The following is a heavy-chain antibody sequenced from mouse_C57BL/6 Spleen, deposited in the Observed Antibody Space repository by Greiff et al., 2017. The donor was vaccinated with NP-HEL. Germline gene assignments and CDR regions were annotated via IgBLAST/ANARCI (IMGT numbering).Heavy chain of an antibody. Sequence: EVQLQQSGTVLARPGASVKMSCKTSGYTFTSYWMHWVKQRPGQGLEWIGAIYPGNSDTSYNQKFKGKAKLTAVTSASTAYMELSSLTNEDSAVYYCTHLLWSTEGYFDVWGTGTTVTVSS. CDR2: IYPGNSDT. V-gene: IGHV1-5*01. CDR1: GYTFTSYW. J-gene: IGHJ1*03. CDR3: THLLWSTEGYFDV. D-gene: IGHD2-1*01.